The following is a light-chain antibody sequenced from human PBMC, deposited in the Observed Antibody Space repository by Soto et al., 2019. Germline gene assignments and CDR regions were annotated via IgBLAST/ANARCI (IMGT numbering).Light chain of an antibody. J-gene: IGKJ1*01. CDR3: QQTYSTPTT. V-gene: IGKV1-39*01. CDR2: ATS. Sequence: DIQMTQSPSSLSASVGDRVTITCRAGQSISSYLNWYQQKPGKAPKVLIYATSSLQSGVPSRFSVRGSWTDFTLTISSLQPEDFATYYCQQTYSTPTTFGQGTKVEIK. CDR1: QSISSY.